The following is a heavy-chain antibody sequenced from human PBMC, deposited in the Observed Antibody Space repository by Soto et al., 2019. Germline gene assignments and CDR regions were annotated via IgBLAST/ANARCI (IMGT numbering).Heavy chain of an antibody. CDR2: MNPNSGNT. CDR3: ARRPIQLSLEYYYYYYMDV. Sequence: ASVKVSCKASGYTFTSYDINWVRQATGQGLEWMGWMNPNSGNTGYAQKFQGRVTMTRNTSISTAYMELSSLRSEDTAVYYCARRPIQLSLEYYYYYYMDVWGKGTTVTVSS. D-gene: IGHD5-18*01. CDR1: GYTFTSYD. V-gene: IGHV1-8*01. J-gene: IGHJ6*03.